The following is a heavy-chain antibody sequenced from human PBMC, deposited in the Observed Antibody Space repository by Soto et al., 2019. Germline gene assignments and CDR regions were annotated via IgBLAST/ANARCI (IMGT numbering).Heavy chain of an antibody. Sequence: GGSLRLSCAASGFSFSSYWMSWVRQAPGKGLEWVANINQDGSEKYYVDSVKGRFTISRDNAKNSLYLQMNSLRAKDTAVYYCARRTFYGYGPFRYWGQGTLVTVSS. CDR3: ARRTFYGYGPFRY. CDR1: GFSFSSYW. J-gene: IGHJ4*02. CDR2: INQDGSEK. D-gene: IGHD5-18*01. V-gene: IGHV3-7*01.